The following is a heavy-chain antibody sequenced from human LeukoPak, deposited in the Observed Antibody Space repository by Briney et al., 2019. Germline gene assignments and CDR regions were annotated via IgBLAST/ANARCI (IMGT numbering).Heavy chain of an antibody. Sequence: GESLKISCKGSGYSFTNYWIGWVRQMPGKGLKWMGIIYPGDSDTRYSPSFQGQVTISADKSIRTAYVQWSSLKASDSAMYYCAIGTTYYGDYWGQGTLVTVSS. CDR1: GYSFTNYW. CDR2: IYPGDSDT. D-gene: IGHD2/OR15-2a*01. J-gene: IGHJ4*02. CDR3: AIGTTYYGDY. V-gene: IGHV5-51*01.